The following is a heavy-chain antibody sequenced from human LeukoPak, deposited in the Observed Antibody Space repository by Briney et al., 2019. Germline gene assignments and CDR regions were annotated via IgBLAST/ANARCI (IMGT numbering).Heavy chain of an antibody. V-gene: IGHV3-23*01. CDR3: AKDLRGTLSSRGPFEY. CDR1: GFTFSSYA. D-gene: IGHD1-1*01. CDR2: ISGNGDIT. Sequence: GGSLRLSCAASGFTFSSYAMSWVRQAPEKGLEWVSAISGNGDITYYADTVKGRFSGSRDNSKNTLYLQLNSLRAEDTAVYYCAKDLRGTLSSRGPFEYWGQGALVTVSS. J-gene: IGHJ4*02.